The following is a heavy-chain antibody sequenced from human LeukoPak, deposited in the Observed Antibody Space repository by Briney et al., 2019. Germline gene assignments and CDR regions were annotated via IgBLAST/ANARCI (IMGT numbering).Heavy chain of an antibody. V-gene: IGHV3-23*01. CDR3: AKDLRGTLSSRGPFEY. CDR1: GFTFSSYA. D-gene: IGHD1-1*01. CDR2: ISGNGDIT. Sequence: GGSLRLSCAASGFTFSSYAMSWVRQAPEKGLEWVSAISGNGDITYYADTVKGRFSGSRDNSKNTLYLQLNSLRAEDTAVYYCAKDLRGTLSSRGPFEYWGQGALVTVSS. J-gene: IGHJ4*02.